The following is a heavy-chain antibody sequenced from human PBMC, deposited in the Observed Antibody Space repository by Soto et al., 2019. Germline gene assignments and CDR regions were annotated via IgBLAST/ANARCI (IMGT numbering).Heavy chain of an antibody. J-gene: IGHJ6*03. Sequence: GESLKISCKGSGYSFTSYWIGWVRQMPGKGLEWMGIIYPGDSDTRYSPSFQGQVTISADKSISTAYLQWSSLEASDTAMYYCARHPNSMAARPGYYYYMDVWGKGTTVTVSS. CDR1: GYSFTSYW. CDR2: IYPGDSDT. CDR3: ARHPNSMAARPGYYYYMDV. D-gene: IGHD6-6*01. V-gene: IGHV5-51*01.